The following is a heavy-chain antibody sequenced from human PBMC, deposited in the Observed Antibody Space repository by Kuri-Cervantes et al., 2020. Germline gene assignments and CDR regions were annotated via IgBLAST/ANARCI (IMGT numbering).Heavy chain of an antibody. J-gene: IGHJ6*02. CDR3: AKGEDTAMVQGHGMDV. CDR2: ISSTSART. Sequence: GESLKISCTASGFTFSDSAMNWVRQTPEKGLEWVSTISSTSARTFYADSVKGRFTISRDNSKNTLYLHMNSLRAEDTAVYYCAKGEDTAMVQGHGMDVWGQGTTVTVSS. V-gene: IGHV3-23*01. D-gene: IGHD5-18*01. CDR1: GFTFSDSA.